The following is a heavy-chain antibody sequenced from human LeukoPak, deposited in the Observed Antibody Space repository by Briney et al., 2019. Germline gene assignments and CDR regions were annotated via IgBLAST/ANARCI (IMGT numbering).Heavy chain of an antibody. CDR2: INPNSGGT. D-gene: IGHD1-26*01. CDR3: ARVYQEWELKLFDY. J-gene: IGHJ4*02. V-gene: IGHV1-2*04. CDR1: GYTFTGYY. Sequence: EASVKVSCKASGYTFTGYYMHWVRQAPGQGLEWMGWINPNSGGTNYAQKFQGWVTMTRDTSISTAYMELSRLRSDDTAVYYCARVYQEWELKLFDYWGQGTLVTVSS.